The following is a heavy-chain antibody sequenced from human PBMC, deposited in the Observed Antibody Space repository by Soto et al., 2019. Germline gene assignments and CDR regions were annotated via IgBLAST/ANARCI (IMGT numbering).Heavy chain of an antibody. V-gene: IGHV1-69*02. Sequence: QVQLVQSGAEVKKPGSSVKVSCKASGGTFSSYTISWVRQAPGQGLEWMGRIIPILGIANYAQKFQGRVTITADKYTSTADMELSSLRSEDTAVYYCAYSNYATIDYWGQGTLVTVSS. D-gene: IGHD4-4*01. CDR2: IIPILGIA. CDR1: GGTFSSYT. CDR3: AYSNYATIDY. J-gene: IGHJ4*02.